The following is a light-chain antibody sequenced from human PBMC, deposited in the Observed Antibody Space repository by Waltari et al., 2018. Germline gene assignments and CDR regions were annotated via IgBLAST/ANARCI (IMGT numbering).Light chain of an antibody. CDR3: SSYTSSITVV. CDR2: KVS. J-gene: IGLJ2*01. Sequence: QSALTQPASVSGSPGQSIAISCTGTSSDVGGYNYVSWYHQHPGKAPKLMVYKVSNRPSGVSNRFSGSKSGNTASLTISGLQAEDEADYYCSSYTSSITVVFGGGTKLTVL. CDR1: SSDVGGYNY. V-gene: IGLV2-14*01.